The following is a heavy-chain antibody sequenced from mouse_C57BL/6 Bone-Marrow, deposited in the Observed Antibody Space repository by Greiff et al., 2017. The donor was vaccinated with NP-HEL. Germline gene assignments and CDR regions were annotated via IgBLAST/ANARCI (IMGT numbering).Heavy chain of an antibody. CDR1: GYTFTSYW. Sequence: QVQLQQPGAELVKPGASVKLSCKASGYTFTSYWMHWVKQRPGQGLEWIGMIHPNSGSTNYNEKFKSKATLTVDKSSSTAYMQLSSLTSEDSAVYYCARAGACAFTTVVATGYFDVWGTGTTVTVSS. V-gene: IGHV1-64*01. D-gene: IGHD1-1*01. CDR2: IHPNSGST. J-gene: IGHJ1*03. CDR3: ARAGACAFTTVVATGYFDV.